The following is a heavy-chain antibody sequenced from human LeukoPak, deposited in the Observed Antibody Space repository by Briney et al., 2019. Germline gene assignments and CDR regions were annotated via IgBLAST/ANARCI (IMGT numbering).Heavy chain of an antibody. CDR3: ARVRSDYYDSSGYSY. CDR1: GYTFTSYG. J-gene: IGHJ4*02. D-gene: IGHD3-22*01. Sequence: ASVKVSCKASGYTFTSYGISWVRQAPGQGLEWMGWISAYNGNTNYAQKLQGRVTMTTDTSTSTAYMELRSLRSDDTAVYCCARVRSDYYDSSGYSYWGQGTLVTVSS. V-gene: IGHV1-18*01. CDR2: ISAYNGNT.